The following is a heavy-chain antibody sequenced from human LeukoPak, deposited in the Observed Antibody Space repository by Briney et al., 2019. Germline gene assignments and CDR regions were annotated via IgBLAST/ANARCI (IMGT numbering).Heavy chain of an antibody. J-gene: IGHJ4*02. Sequence: PGGSLRLSCAASGFILRSYSMSWVSQAPGKGLEWVAFSSSSGNYIYYADSVKGRFIISRDNAKSSLDLQLNSLRAEDTALYYCARGQQLDYWGQGILVTVSS. CDR3: ARGQQLDY. D-gene: IGHD6-13*01. CDR1: GFILRSYS. CDR2: SSSSGNYI. V-gene: IGHV3-21*01.